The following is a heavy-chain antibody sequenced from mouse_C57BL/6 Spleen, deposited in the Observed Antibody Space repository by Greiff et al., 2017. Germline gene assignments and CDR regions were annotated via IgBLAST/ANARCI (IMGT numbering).Heavy chain of an antibody. J-gene: IGHJ4*01. Sequence: VHVKQSGPELVKPGASVKISCKASGYSFTDYNMNWVKQSKGKSLEWIGVINPNYGTTSYNQKFKGKATLTVDQSSSTAYMQLNSLTSEDSAVYDCARGVLRQGMDYWGQGTSVTVSS. CDR1: GYSFTDYN. CDR2: INPNYGTT. CDR3: ARGVLRQGMDY. D-gene: IGHD2-4*01. V-gene: IGHV1-39*01.